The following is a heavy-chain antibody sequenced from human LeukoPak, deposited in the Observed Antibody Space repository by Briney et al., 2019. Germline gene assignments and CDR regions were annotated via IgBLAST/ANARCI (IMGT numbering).Heavy chain of an antibody. CDR2: IRQGGSEK. V-gene: IGHV3-7*01. D-gene: IGHD2-15*01. Sequence: GGSLRLSCAASGFTFSDYWMTWVRQAPGKGLEWVANIRQGGSEKYHVDSVKGRFTISRDNAKNSVYLQMNSLRAEDTAVYYCARISCSRSSCYGVYDYWGQGSLVTVSS. CDR3: ARISCSRSSCYGVYDY. CDR1: GFTFSDYW. J-gene: IGHJ4*02.